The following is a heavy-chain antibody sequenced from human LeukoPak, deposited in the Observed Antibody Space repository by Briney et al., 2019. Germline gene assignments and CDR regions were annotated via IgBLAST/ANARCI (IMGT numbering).Heavy chain of an antibody. CDR3: ARSYSDEWNQVFDP. J-gene: IGHJ5*02. V-gene: IGHV4-30-2*01. CDR1: GGSISSGGYS. CDR2: IYHSGST. Sequence: PSETLSLTCAVSGGSISSGGYSWSWIRQPPGKGLEWIGYIYHSGSTYYNPSLKSRVTISVDRSKNQFSLKLSSVTAADTAVYYCARSYSDEWNQVFDPWGQGTLVTVSS. D-gene: IGHD1-14*01.